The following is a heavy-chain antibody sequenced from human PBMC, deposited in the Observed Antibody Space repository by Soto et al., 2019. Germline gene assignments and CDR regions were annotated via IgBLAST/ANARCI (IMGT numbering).Heavy chain of an antibody. Sequence: GGSLRLSCAASGFTFSSYGMHWVRQAPGKGLEWVAVIWYDGSNKYYADSVKGRFTISRDNSKNTLYLQMNSMRAEDTAVYFCARDRSYTSDYWGQGTLVTVSS. CDR1: GFTFSSYG. D-gene: IGHD2-2*02. CDR3: ARDRSYTSDY. CDR2: IWYDGSNK. J-gene: IGHJ4*02. V-gene: IGHV3-33*01.